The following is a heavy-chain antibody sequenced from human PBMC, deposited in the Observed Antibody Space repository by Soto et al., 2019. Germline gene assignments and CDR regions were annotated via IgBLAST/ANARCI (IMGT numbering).Heavy chain of an antibody. V-gene: IGHV1-69*13. J-gene: IGHJ4*02. CDR3: ARPVEMATLSRSHLLY. D-gene: IGHD5-12*01. CDR2: IIPIFGTP. CDR1: GVTFTNYA. Sequence: GAAVKVSCKASGVTFTNYAINWVRQAPGQGLEWMGGIIPIFGTPNYAQKFQGRVTITADESTSTAYLDLSSLRSEDTAVYYCARPVEMATLSRSHLLYWGQGTLVPV.